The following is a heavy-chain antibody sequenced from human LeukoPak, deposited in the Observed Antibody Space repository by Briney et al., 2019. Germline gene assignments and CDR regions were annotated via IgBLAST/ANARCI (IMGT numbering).Heavy chain of an antibody. V-gene: IGHV4-4*02. CDR3: ARVAGGLTYYYDSSGYPVDY. D-gene: IGHD3-22*01. CDR1: GGSISSINLW. J-gene: IGHJ4*02. Sequence: SETLSLTCAVSGGSISSINLWWSWVRQPPGKGLEWIGEIYHNGNTNYNPSLKSRVTISVDTSKNQFSLKLSSVTAADTAVYYCARVAGGLTYYYDSSGYPVDYWGQGTLVTVSS. CDR2: IYHNGNT.